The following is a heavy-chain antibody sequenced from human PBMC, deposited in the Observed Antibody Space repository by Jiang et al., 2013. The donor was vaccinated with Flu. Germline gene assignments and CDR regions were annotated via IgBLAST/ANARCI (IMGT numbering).Heavy chain of an antibody. V-gene: IGHV6-1*01. Sequence: RTYYRSKWYNDYAVSVKSRITINPDTSKNQFSLKLSSVTAADTAVYYCARGVAVAPEYTWGQGTLVTVSS. J-gene: IGHJ4*02. D-gene: IGHD6-19*01. CDR3: ARGVAVAPEYT. CDR2: TYYRSKWYN.